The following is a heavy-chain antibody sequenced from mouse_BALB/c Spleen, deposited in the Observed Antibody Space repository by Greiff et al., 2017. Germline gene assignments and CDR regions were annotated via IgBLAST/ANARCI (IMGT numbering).Heavy chain of an antibody. Sequence: VHLVESGPGLVAPSQSLSITCTVSGFSLTGYGVNWVRQPPGKGLEWLGMIWGDGSTDYNSALKSRLSISKDNSKSQVFLKMNSLQANDTAIYYCARGGQLPLMDYWGQGTSVTVSS. J-gene: IGHJ4*01. D-gene: IGHD3-3*01. CDR2: IWGDGST. CDR3: ARGGQLPLMDY. CDR1: GFSLTGYG. V-gene: IGHV2-6-7*01.